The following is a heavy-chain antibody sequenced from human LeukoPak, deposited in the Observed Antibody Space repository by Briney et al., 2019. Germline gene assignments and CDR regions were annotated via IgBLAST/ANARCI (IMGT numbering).Heavy chain of an antibody. V-gene: IGHV3-23*01. CDR3: AKGGDSSGYYEADY. CDR2: ISGSGGGT. J-gene: IGHJ4*02. CDR1: GFTFSSYA. Sequence: GGSLRLSCAASGFTFSSYAMSWVRQAPGKGLEWVSAISGSGGGTYYADSVKGRFTISRDNSKNTLYLQMNSLRAEDTAVYYCAKGGDSSGYYEADYWGQGTLVTVSS. D-gene: IGHD3-22*01.